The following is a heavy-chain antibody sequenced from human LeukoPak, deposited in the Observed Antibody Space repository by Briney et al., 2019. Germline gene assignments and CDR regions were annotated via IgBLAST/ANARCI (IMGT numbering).Heavy chain of an antibody. Sequence: ASVKVSCKASGYTFTGYYMHWVRQAPGQGLEWMGWINPNSGGTIYAQKFQGRVTMTEDTSTDTAYMELSSLRSEDTAVYYCATYRATDYSIDYWGQGTLVTVSS. D-gene: IGHD4-11*01. V-gene: IGHV1-2*02. CDR2: INPNSGGT. CDR3: ATYRATDYSIDY. CDR1: GYTFTGYY. J-gene: IGHJ4*02.